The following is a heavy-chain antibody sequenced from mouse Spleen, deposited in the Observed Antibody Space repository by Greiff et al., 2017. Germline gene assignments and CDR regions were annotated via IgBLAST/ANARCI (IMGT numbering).Heavy chain of an antibody. CDR1: GYTFTSYW. J-gene: IGHJ1*01. CDR2: IDPSDSYT. V-gene: IGHV1-59*01. D-gene: IGHD1-1*01. Sequence: VQLQQPGAELVRPGTSVKLSCKASGYTFTSYWMHWVKQRPGQGLEWIGVIDPSDSYTNYNQKFKGKATLTVDTSSSTAYMQLSSLTSEDSAVYYCARFRGSSYWYFDVWGAGTTVTVSS. CDR3: ARFRGSSYWYFDV.